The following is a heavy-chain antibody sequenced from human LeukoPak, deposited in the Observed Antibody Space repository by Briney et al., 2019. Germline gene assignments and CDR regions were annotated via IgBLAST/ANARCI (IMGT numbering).Heavy chain of an antibody. CDR3: ANGSTYSIGWFHEY. Sequence: GGSLRLSCAASRFTFSSYVMSWVRQAPGKGLEWVSSINGGGESTNYADSVQGRFTIPRDNSRNTLDLHMNSLTAEDTATYYCANGSTYSIGWFHEYWGQGTLVTVSS. D-gene: IGHD6-19*01. V-gene: IGHV3-23*01. J-gene: IGHJ4*02. CDR2: INGGGEST. CDR1: RFTFSSYV.